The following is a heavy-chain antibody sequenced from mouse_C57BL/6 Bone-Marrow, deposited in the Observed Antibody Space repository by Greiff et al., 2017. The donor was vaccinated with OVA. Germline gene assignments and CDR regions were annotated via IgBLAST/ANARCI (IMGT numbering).Heavy chain of an antibody. V-gene: IGHV1-26*01. J-gene: IGHJ1*03. CDR1: GYTFTDYY. CDR3: ARPLDYYGSSYWYFDV. D-gene: IGHD1-1*01. CDR2: INPNNGGT. Sequence: EVKLQQSGPELVKPGASVKISCKASGYTFTDYYMNWVQQSHGKSLEWLGDINPNNGGTSYNQKFKGKATLTVDKSSSTAYMELRSLTSEDSAVYYCARPLDYYGSSYWYFDVWGTGTTVTVSS.